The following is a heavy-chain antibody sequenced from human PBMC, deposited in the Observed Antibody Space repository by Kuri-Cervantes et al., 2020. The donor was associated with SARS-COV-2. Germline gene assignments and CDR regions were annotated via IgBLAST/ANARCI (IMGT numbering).Heavy chain of an antibody. CDR3: ARLSVTLRFVPGDYFMDV. Sequence: SETLSLTCAVSGYSISSGYYWAWIRQPPGKGLEWIGYIFSYGITKNPNGITNYNPPLKSRVTISLDTSKNQFSLKLSSVTAADTAVYYCARLSVTLRFVPGDYFMDVWGKGTTVTVSS. D-gene: IGHD3-16*01. J-gene: IGHJ6*03. CDR1: GYSISSGYY. CDR2: IFSYGITKNPNGIT. V-gene: IGHV4-38-2*01.